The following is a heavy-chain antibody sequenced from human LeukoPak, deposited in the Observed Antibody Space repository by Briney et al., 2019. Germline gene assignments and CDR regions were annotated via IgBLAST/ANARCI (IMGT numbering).Heavy chain of an antibody. J-gene: IGHJ4*02. CDR2: IHYTGST. D-gene: IGHD1-26*01. V-gene: IGHV4-59*01. Sequence: PSETLSLTCSVSGGSISGDYWSWIRQPPGTGLEWVGCIHYTGSTNYDPSLKSRVTISVDTSKNQFSLKLNSVTAADTAVYYCARLQGGSTAVFDYWGQGTLVSVSS. CDR1: GGSISGDY. CDR3: ARLQGGSTAVFDY.